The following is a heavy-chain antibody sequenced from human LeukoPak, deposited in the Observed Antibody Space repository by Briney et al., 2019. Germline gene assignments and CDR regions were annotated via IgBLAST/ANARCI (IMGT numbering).Heavy chain of an antibody. CDR3: ARAPYYYDSSGYFQH. J-gene: IGHJ1*01. Sequence: GGSLRPSCAASGFTFSDYYMSWIRQAPGKGLEWVSYISSSGSTMHYVDSVKGRFTISRDNAKNSLYLQMNSLRAEDAAVYYCARAPYYYDSSGYFQHWGQGTLVTVSS. D-gene: IGHD3-22*01. CDR2: ISSSGSTM. CDR1: GFTFSDYY. V-gene: IGHV3-11*04.